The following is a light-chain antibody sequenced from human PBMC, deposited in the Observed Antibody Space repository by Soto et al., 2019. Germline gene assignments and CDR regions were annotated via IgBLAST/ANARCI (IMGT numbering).Light chain of an antibody. CDR3: QQYNSYWT. V-gene: IGKV1-5*03. J-gene: IGKJ1*01. Sequence: DIQMTQSPSTLSASVGDRVTITCRASQSISSWLAWYQQKPGKAPKILIYKASSLESGVPSRFSGSGSGTEFTLPISSLQPDDFATYYCQQYNSYWTFGQGTKVEI. CDR1: QSISSW. CDR2: KAS.